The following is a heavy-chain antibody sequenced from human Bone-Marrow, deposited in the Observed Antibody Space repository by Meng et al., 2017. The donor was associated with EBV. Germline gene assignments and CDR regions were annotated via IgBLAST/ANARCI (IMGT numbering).Heavy chain of an antibody. D-gene: IGHD3-10*01. J-gene: IGHJ4*02. CDR3: ASESGRGFTPDY. Sequence: QVQLVRSGAEVKKPGSSVKVSCKTSGGTLSSDAISWVRQAPGQGLVWLGGLIPMSGAPYYAQNFQGRVTITADESTSTHYMELSNLRSEDTAMYYCASESGRGFTPDYWGQGTLVTVSS. CDR1: GGTLSSDA. V-gene: IGHV1-69*01. CDR2: LIPMSGAP.